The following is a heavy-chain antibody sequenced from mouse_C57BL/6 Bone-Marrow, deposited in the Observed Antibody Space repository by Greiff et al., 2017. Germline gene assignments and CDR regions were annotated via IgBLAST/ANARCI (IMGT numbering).Heavy chain of an antibody. Sequence: QVQLKQPGTELVKPGASVKLSCKASGYTFTSYWMHWVKQRPGQGLEWIGNINPSNGGTNYNEKFKSKATLTVDKSSSTAYMQLSSLTSEDSAVYYCARIIGLYGNYVDYYAMDYWGQGTSVTVSS. J-gene: IGHJ4*01. V-gene: IGHV1-53*01. D-gene: IGHD2-1*01. CDR3: ARIIGLYGNYVDYYAMDY. CDR1: GYTFTSYW. CDR2: INPSNGGT.